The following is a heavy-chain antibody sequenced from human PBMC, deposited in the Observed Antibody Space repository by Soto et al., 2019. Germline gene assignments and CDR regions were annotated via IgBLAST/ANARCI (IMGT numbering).Heavy chain of an antibody. J-gene: IGHJ6*02. D-gene: IGHD3-3*01. CDR1: GGTFSSYT. V-gene: IGHV1-69*01. CDR3: ARDVRVSGYYRSRPRLGMDV. CDR2: IIPIFATA. Sequence: QVQLVQSGAEVKKPGSSVKVSCKASGGTFSSYTFNWVRQAPGQGLEWMGGIIPIFATANYAQKLQGRVTITADESTSTAYMDLSSLSSEDTAIYYCARDVRVSGYYRSRPRLGMDVWGHGTTVTVSS.